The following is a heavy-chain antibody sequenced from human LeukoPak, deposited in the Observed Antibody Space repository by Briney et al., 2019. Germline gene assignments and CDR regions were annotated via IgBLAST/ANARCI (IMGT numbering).Heavy chain of an antibody. CDR3: AKGLVNDDGPEY. J-gene: IGHJ4*02. CDR1: GFTFSRYG. V-gene: IGHV3-30*18. Sequence: PGGSLRLSCAASGFTFSRYGMYWVRQAPGKGLEWVAVISYDGSNKYYADSVKGRFTISRDNSKNTLYLQMNSLRAEDTAVYYCAKGLVNDDGPEYWGQGTLVTVSS. D-gene: IGHD1-1*01. CDR2: ISYDGSNK.